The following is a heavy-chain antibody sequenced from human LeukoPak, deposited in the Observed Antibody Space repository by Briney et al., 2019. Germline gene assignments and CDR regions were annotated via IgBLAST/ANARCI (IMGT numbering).Heavy chain of an antibody. Sequence: ASVKVSCRASGYSFTTYDVNWVRQAPGQGLEWMGWISAYNGNTNYAQKLQGRVTMTTDTSTSTAYMELRSLRSDDTAVYYCARADYSYGYLSDYWGQGTLVTVSS. CDR3: ARADYSYGYLSDY. CDR1: GYSFTTYD. D-gene: IGHD5-18*01. CDR2: ISAYNGNT. J-gene: IGHJ4*02. V-gene: IGHV1-18*01.